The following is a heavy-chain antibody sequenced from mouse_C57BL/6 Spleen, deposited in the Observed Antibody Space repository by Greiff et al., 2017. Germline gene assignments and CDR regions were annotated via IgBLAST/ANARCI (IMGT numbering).Heavy chain of an antibody. CDR3: TRDLSSGAMDY. V-gene: IGHV5-9-1*02. J-gene: IGHJ4*01. CDR1: GFTFSSYA. D-gene: IGHD3-2*02. Sequence: EVKLVESGEGLVKPGGSLKLSCAASGFTFSSYAMSWVRQTPEKRLEWVAYISSGGDYIYYADTVKGRFTISRDNARNTLYLQMSGLKSEDTAMYYCTRDLSSGAMDYWGQGTSVTVSS. CDR2: ISSGGDYI.